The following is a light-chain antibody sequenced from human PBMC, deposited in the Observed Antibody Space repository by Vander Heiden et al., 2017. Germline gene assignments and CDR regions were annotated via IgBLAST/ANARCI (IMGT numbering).Light chain of an antibody. CDR3: QQYYSYPL. V-gene: IGKV1-8*01. Sequence: AIRITQSPSSLSASTGDRVTITCRASPGISSYLAWYQQKPGKAPKLLIYAASTLQRGVPTRFSGSGSGTYFPLTISRLHSEDFATYYCQQYYSYPLFGPGTKVDIK. CDR1: PGISSY. CDR2: AAS. J-gene: IGKJ3*01.